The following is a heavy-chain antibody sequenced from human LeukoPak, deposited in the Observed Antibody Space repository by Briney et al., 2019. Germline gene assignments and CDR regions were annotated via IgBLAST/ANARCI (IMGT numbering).Heavy chain of an antibody. CDR2: INPSGGST. V-gene: IGHV1-46*01. Sequence: ASVKVSCKASGYTFTSYYMHWVRQAPGQGLEWMGIINPSGGSTSYAQKFQGRVTITADESTSTAYMELSSLRSEDTAVYYCARGVEPAVAGSTWGQGTLVTVSS. CDR1: GYTFTSYY. CDR3: ARGVEPAVAGST. J-gene: IGHJ5*02. D-gene: IGHD6-19*01.